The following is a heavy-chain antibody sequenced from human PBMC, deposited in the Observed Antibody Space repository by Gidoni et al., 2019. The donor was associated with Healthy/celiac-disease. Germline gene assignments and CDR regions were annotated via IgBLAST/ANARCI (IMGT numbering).Heavy chain of an antibody. J-gene: IGHJ6*02. CDR3: ARDLEIFGVINGMDV. CDR2: IYSGGST. Sequence: EVQLVESGGGLIQPGGSLRLSCAASGFTVSSNYMSWVRQAPGKGLEWVSVIYSGGSTYYADSVKGRFTISRDNSKNTLYLQMNSLRAEDTAVYYCARDLEIFGVINGMDVWGQGTTVTVSS. CDR1: GFTVSSNY. V-gene: IGHV3-53*01. D-gene: IGHD3-3*01.